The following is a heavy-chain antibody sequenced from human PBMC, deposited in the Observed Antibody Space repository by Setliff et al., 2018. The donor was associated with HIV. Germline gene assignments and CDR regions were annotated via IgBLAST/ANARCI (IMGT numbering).Heavy chain of an antibody. Sequence: SETLSLTCTVSGGSVSSGSYFWSWIRQPPGKGLEWIGYIYSSGSTNYNPSLKSRVTISVDTSKNEFSLQLSSVTAADTAIYYCARRGTHYDTGGSNYFDYWGQGTLVTVSS. CDR3: ARRGTHYDTGGSNYFDY. J-gene: IGHJ4*02. V-gene: IGHV4-61*01. D-gene: IGHD3-22*01. CDR2: IYSSGST. CDR1: GGSVSSGSYF.